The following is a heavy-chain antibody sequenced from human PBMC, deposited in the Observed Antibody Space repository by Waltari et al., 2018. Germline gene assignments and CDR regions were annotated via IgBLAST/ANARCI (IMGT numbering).Heavy chain of an antibody. CDR1: AYTFTSYA. Sequence: QVQLVQSGAEVKKPGASVKVSCKASAYTFTSYAVTWVRPAPGQRLEWMGWINAGNGNTKYSQEFQGRVTITRDTSASTAYMELSSLRSEDMAVYYCARAAGSSGWFVFDYWGQGTLVTVSS. CDR2: INAGNGNT. CDR3: ARAAGSSGWFVFDY. J-gene: IGHJ4*02. V-gene: IGHV1-3*03. D-gene: IGHD6-19*01.